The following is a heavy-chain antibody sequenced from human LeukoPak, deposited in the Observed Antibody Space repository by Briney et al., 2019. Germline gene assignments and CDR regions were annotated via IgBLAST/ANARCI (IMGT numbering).Heavy chain of an antibody. D-gene: IGHD3-10*01. CDR2: INPNSGGT. Sequence: ASVKVSCKASGYTFTGYYMHWLRQAPGQGREWMGRINPNSGGTNYAQKFQGRVTITRDTSISTAYLKLSTLRADDPAVYYCARLIIYGSGIGEGEYWGQGTLVTVSS. V-gene: IGHV1-2*06. CDR1: GYTFTGYY. CDR3: ARLIIYGSGIGEGEY. J-gene: IGHJ4*02.